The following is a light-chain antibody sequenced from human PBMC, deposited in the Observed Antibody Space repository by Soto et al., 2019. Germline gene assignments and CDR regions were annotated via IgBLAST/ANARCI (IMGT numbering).Light chain of an antibody. CDR3: QQRSNWRIT. J-gene: IGKJ5*01. CDR1: QSVSSY. CDR2: DAS. V-gene: IGKV3-11*01. Sequence: EIVLTQSPATRSLSPGERATLSCRASQSVSSYLAWYQQKPGQAPRLLIYDASNRATGIPARFSGSGSGTDFTLTISSLEPEDFAVYYCQQRSNWRITFGQGTRLEIK.